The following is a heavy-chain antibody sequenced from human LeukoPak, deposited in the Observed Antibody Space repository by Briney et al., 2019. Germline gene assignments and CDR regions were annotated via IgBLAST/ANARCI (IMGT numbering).Heavy chain of an antibody. V-gene: IGHV1-2*02. CDR1: GYTFIGYY. CDR2: INPNSGGT. D-gene: IGHD3-10*01. CDR3: ANTYALGNYYKGGFDP. J-gene: IGHJ5*02. Sequence: ASVKVSCKASGYTFIGYYMHWVRQAPGQGLEWMGWINPNSGGTNYAQKFQGRVTMTRDTSISTAYMELSRLRSDDTAVYYCANTYALGNYYKGGFDPWGQGTLVTVSS.